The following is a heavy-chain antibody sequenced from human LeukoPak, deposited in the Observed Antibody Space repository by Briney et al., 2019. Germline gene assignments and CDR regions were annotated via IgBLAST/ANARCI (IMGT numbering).Heavy chain of an antibody. CDR1: GFTFSDYY. D-gene: IGHD1-26*01. Sequence: GGSLRLSCAASGFTFSDYYMSWIRQAPGKGLEWVSYISSSGSTIYYADSVKGRFTISRDNAKNSLYLQMNSLRAEDTAVYYCARVGASLYYYYYYMDVWGKGTTVTISS. V-gene: IGHV3-11*04. CDR3: ARVGASLYYYYYYMDV. J-gene: IGHJ6*03. CDR2: ISSSGSTI.